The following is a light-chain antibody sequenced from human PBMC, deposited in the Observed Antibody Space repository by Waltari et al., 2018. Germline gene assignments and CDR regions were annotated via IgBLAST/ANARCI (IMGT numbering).Light chain of an antibody. CDR3: QQYNSWPPYT. J-gene: IGKJ2*01. Sequence: EIVMTQSPVTLSVSPGERATLSCRASQSLNTNLAWYQQKAGQAPRLLIYGASTRATGIPDRFSGSGSGTEFTLTISSLQSEDFAVYYCQQYNSWPPYTFGQGTKLEIK. CDR1: QSLNTN. CDR2: GAS. V-gene: IGKV3-15*01.